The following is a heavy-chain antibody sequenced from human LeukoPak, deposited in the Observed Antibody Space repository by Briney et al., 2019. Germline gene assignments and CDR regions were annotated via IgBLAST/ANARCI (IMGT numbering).Heavy chain of an antibody. CDR2: ISSSSSTI. CDR1: GFTFSSYS. J-gene: IGHJ4*02. D-gene: IGHD3-3*01. V-gene: IGHV3-48*04. CDR3: ARDRYASSYDFWSGYPFDY. Sequence: GGSLRLSCAASGFTFSSYSMNWVRQAPGKGLEWVSYISSSSSTIYYADSVKGRFIISRDNAKNSLYLQMNSLRAEDTAVYYCARDRYASSYDFWSGYPFDYWGQGTLVTVSS.